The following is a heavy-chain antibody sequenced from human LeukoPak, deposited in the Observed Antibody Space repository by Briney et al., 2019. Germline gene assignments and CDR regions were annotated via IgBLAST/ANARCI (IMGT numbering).Heavy chain of an antibody. Sequence: SVKVSCKASGGTFSSYAISWVRQAPGQGLEWMGGIIPIFGTANYAQKFQGRVTITTDESTSTAYMELRSLRSEDTAVYYCARGLRFLEWLYPSTGYYYMDVWGKGTTVTVSS. CDR1: GGTFSSYA. D-gene: IGHD3-3*01. V-gene: IGHV1-69*05. J-gene: IGHJ6*03. CDR2: IIPIFGTA. CDR3: ARGLRFLEWLYPSTGYYYMDV.